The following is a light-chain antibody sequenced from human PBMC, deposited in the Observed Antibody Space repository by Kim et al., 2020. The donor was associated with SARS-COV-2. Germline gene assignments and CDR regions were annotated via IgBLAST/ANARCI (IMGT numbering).Light chain of an antibody. CDR3: QQSYSTPRT. J-gene: IGKJ2*01. Sequence: SASVGDRVTITCRASQSISSYLNWYQQKPGKAPRLLIYAASTLQSGVPSRFSGSGSGTDFTLTISSLQPEDFASYYCQQSYSTPRTFGQGTKLEI. CDR2: AAS. CDR1: QSISSY. V-gene: IGKV1-39*01.